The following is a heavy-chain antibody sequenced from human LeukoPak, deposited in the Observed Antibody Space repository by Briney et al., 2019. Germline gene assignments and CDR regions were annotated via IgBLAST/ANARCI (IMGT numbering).Heavy chain of an antibody. CDR1: GGSISSYY. Sequence: PSETLSLTCTVSGGSISSYYWSWIRQPPGKGLEWIGYIYYSGSTNYNPSLKSRVTISVDTSKNQFSLKLSSVTAADTAAYYCARRIAARPPYYYYYYTDVWGKGTTVTVSS. D-gene: IGHD6-6*01. V-gene: IGHV4-59*01. CDR3: ARRIAARPPYYYYYYTDV. J-gene: IGHJ6*03. CDR2: IYYSGST.